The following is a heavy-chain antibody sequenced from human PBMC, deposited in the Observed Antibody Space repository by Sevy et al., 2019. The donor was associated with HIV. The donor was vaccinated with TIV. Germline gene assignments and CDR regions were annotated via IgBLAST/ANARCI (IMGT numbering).Heavy chain of an antibody. J-gene: IGHJ3*02. D-gene: IGHD3-3*01. Sequence: GGSLRLSCAASGFTFSTYAMSWVRQAPGKGLEWVSGISGSGGKTYYVDSVKGLLTISSNNSKNTLYLQMNSLRADDTAGYYGAKRPSREWLLSAVDIWGQGTMVTVSS. CDR1: GFTFSTYA. V-gene: IGHV3-23*01. CDR2: ISGSGGKT. CDR3: AKRPSREWLLSAVDI.